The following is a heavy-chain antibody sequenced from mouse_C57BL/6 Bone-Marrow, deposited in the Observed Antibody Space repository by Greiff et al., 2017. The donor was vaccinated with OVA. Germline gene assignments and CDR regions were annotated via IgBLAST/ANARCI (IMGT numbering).Heavy chain of an antibody. CDR1: GFTFSDYG. J-gene: IGHJ4*01. CDR2: ISSGSSTI. D-gene: IGHD2-12*01. Sequence: EVQRVESGGGLVKPGGSLKLSCAASGFTFSDYGMHWVRQAPEKGLEWVAYISSGSSTIYYADTVKGRFTLSSDNAKNTLFLQMTSLSSEDTAMYYCARRLLLLRAYYYAMDYWGTGTSVTVSS. CDR3: ARRLLLLRAYYYAMDY. V-gene: IGHV5-17*01.